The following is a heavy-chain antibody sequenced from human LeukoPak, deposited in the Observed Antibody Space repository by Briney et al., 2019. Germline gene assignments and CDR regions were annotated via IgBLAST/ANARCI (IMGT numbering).Heavy chain of an antibody. D-gene: IGHD4-17*01. CDR3: ARHTVTTSFDY. CDR1: GCSISSYY. Sequence: SETLSLTCTVSGCSISSYYWSWIRQPPGKGLEWIGYIYYSGSTNYNPSLKSRVTISVDTSKNQFSLKLSSVTAADTAVYYCARHTVTTSFDYWGQGTLVTVSS. V-gene: IGHV4-59*01. J-gene: IGHJ4*02. CDR2: IYYSGST.